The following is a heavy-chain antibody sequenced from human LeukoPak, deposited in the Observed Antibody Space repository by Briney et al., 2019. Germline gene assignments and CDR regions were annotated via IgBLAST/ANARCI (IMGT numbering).Heavy chain of an antibody. CDR2: IYYTGST. V-gene: IGHV4-59*08. D-gene: IGHD6-6*01. Sequence: SETLSLTCSVSGGSISSLYWSWIRQPPGKGLEWIGCIYYTGSTNYNPSLKSRVTMFVDMSKNQFSLRLSSVTAADTAVYYCARHRAYSSSSPFDYWGQGTLVTVSS. CDR1: GGSISSLY. J-gene: IGHJ4*02. CDR3: ARHRAYSSSSPFDY.